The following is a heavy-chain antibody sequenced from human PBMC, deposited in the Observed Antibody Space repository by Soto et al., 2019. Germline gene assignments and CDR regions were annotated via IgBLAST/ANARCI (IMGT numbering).Heavy chain of an antibody. Sequence: QVQLVESGGGVVQPGRSLRLSCAASGFTFSSYGMHWVRQAPGKGLEWVAVISYDGSNKYYADSVKGRFTISRDNSKNTLYLQRNSLRAEDTAVYYCAKTGGVVVTSYYYYGMDVWGQGTTVTVSS. D-gene: IGHD3-22*01. CDR2: ISYDGSNK. V-gene: IGHV3-30*18. CDR3: AKTGGVVVTSYYYYGMDV. J-gene: IGHJ6*02. CDR1: GFTFSSYG.